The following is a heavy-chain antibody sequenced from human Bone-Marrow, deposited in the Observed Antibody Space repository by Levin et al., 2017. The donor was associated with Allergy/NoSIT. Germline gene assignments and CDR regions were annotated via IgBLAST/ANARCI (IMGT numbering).Heavy chain of an antibody. J-gene: IGHJ4*02. V-gene: IGHV3-21*01. Sequence: KAGGSLRLSCEVSGFTLSSYSMNWVRQTPGKGLEWVSSISSRSTYMDYADSVKGRFTVSRDNAQNILYLEMRGLRGDDSAVYYCARGTITGRPDKTLDCWGRGTLVTVSS. D-gene: IGHD5-12*01. CDR3: ARGTITGRPDKTLDC. CDR2: ISSRSTYM. CDR1: GFTLSSYS.